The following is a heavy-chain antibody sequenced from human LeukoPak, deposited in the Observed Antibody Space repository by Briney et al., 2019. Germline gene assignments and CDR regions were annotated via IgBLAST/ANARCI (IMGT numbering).Heavy chain of an antibody. CDR3: ARGPGYCSSTSCSGGIVY. CDR1: GFTFSSYA. V-gene: IGHV3-30-3*01. CDR2: ISYDGSNK. D-gene: IGHD2-2*01. Sequence: GESLRLSCAASGFTFSSYAMHWVRQAPGKGLEWVAVISYDGSNKYYADSVKGRFTISRDNSKNTLYLQMNSLGAEDTAVYYCARGPGYCSSTSCSGGIVYWGQGTLVTVSS. J-gene: IGHJ4*02.